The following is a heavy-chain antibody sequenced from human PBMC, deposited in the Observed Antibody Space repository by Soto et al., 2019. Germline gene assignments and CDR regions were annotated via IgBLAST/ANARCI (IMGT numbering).Heavy chain of an antibody. CDR2: ISYDGSNK. CDR3: ARDVVVTTLDY. V-gene: IGHV3-30-3*01. D-gene: IGHD2-21*02. CDR1: GFTFSSYA. Sequence: QVQLVESGGGVVQPGRSLRLSCAASGFTFSSYAMHWVRQAPGKGLEWVAVISYDGSNKYYADSVKGRFTISRDNSKNTLYLQMNSLRAEDTAVYYCARDVVVTTLDYWGQGTLVTVSS. J-gene: IGHJ4*02.